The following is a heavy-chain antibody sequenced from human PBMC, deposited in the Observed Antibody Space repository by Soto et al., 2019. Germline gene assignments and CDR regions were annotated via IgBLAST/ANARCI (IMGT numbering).Heavy chain of an antibody. CDR2: MNPNSGNT. V-gene: IGHV1-8*01. CDR3: ARGREWLVLAAIGYYYGMDV. D-gene: IGHD2-2*01. CDR1: GYTFTSYD. Sequence: QVQLVQSGAEVKKPGASVKVSCKASGYTFTSYDINWVRQATGQGLEWMGWMNPNSGNTGYAQKFQGRVTMTRNTTISTAYMELSSLRFEDTAVYYCARGREWLVLAAIGYYYGMDVWGQGTTVTVSS. J-gene: IGHJ6*02.